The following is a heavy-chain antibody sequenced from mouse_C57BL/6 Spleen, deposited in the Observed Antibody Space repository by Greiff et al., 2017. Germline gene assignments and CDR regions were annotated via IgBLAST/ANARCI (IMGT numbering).Heavy chain of an antibody. CDR1: GFTFSSYG. CDR3: ARQYYGSSSWFAY. J-gene: IGHJ3*01. D-gene: IGHD1-1*01. CDR2: ISSGGSYT. Sequence: EVMLVESGGDLVKPGGSLKLSCAASGFTFSSYGMSWVRQTPDKRLEWVATISSGGSYTYYPDSVQGRFTISRDNAKNTLYLQMSSLKSEDTAMYYCARQYYGSSSWFAYWGQGTLVTVSA. V-gene: IGHV5-6*01.